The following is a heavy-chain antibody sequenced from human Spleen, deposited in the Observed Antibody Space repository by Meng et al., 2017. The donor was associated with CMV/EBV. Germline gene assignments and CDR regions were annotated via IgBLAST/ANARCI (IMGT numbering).Heavy chain of an antibody. CDR3: AREAVFGLGYYGMDV. CDR2: INHSGST. D-gene: IGHD3/OR15-3a*01. J-gene: IGHJ6*02. CDR1: GGSFSGYY. Sequence: SETLSLTCAVYGGSFSGYYWSWIRQPPGKGLEWIGEINHSGSTNYNPSLKSPVTISVDTSKNQFSLTLKSVTVADTAVYFCAREAVFGLGYYGMDVWGQGTTVTV. V-gene: IGHV4-34*01.